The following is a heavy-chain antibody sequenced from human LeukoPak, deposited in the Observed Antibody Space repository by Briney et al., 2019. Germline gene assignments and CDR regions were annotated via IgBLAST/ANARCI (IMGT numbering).Heavy chain of an antibody. CDR2: IYYSGST. CDR3: ANGGTPGGFGELCRGYFDL. D-gene: IGHD3-10*01. J-gene: IGHJ2*01. CDR1: GGSISSYY. Sequence: PSETLSLTCTVSGGSISSYYWGWIRQPPGKGLEWIGYIYYSGSTNYNPSLKSRVTISVDTSKNQLSLKLSSVTAADTAIYYCANGGTPGGFGELCRGYFDLWGRGTLVTVSS. V-gene: IGHV4-59*01.